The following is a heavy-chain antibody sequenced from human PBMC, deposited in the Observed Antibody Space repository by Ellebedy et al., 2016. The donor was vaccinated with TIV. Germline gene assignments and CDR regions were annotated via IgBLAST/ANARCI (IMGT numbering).Heavy chain of an antibody. Sequence: GESLKISCAASGFTFNNYAMSWVRQAPGKGLEWVSTISHTGSRTYYANSVEGRFIISRDNSKRTLYLQMNSRRAEDTAVYYCAKGRGGGSDSSAPRYYFDSWGLGTLVTVSS. CDR3: AKGRGGGSDSSAPRYYFDS. CDR1: GFTFNNYA. J-gene: IGHJ4*02. D-gene: IGHD6-19*01. CDR2: ISHTGSRT. V-gene: IGHV3-23*01.